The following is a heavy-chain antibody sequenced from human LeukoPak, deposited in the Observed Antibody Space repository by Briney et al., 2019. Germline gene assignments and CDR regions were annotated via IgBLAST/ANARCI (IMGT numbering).Heavy chain of an antibody. CDR3: ARDPTFDSIAAADLNDY. J-gene: IGHJ4*02. V-gene: IGHV4-38-2*02. CDR1: GYSISSGYY. Sequence: SETLSLTCTVSGYSISSGYYWGWIRQPPGKGLEWIGSIYHSGSTYYNPSLKSRVTISVDTSKNQFSLKLSSVTAADTAVYYCARDPTFDSIAAADLNDYWGQGTLVTVSS. D-gene: IGHD6-13*01. CDR2: IYHSGST.